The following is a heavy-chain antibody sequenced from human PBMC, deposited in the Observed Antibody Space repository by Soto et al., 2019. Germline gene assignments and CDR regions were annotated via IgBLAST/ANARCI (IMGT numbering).Heavy chain of an antibody. Sequence: EAQLLESGGGLVQPGGSLTLSCAASGFTFSTHAMSWVRQAPGKGLEWVSGLSGSGGLTYYADSVRGRFTISRDNSKNRLYLHMNSLRADDTAVFYCATGRGFYLLDFDYWGQGTLVTVAS. CDR3: ATGRGFYLLDFDY. D-gene: IGHD2-15*01. V-gene: IGHV3-23*01. CDR2: LSGSGGLT. CDR1: GFTFSTHA. J-gene: IGHJ4*02.